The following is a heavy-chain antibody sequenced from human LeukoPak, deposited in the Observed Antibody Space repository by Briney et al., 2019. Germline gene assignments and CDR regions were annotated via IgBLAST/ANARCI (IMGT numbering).Heavy chain of an antibody. CDR1: GGTFSSYA. Sequence: SVKVSCKASGGTFSSYAISWVRQAPGQGLEWMGGIIPIFGTANYAQKFQGRVTITADESTSTAYMELSSLRSEDTAVYYCAGSGSYVDAFDIWGQGTMVTVSS. CDR2: IIPIFGTA. V-gene: IGHV1-69*13. D-gene: IGHD3-10*01. J-gene: IGHJ3*02. CDR3: AGSGSYVDAFDI.